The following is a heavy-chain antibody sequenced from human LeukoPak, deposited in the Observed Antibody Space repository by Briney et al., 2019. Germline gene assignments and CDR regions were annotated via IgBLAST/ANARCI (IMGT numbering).Heavy chain of an antibody. CDR1: GFTFSSYA. V-gene: IGHV3-23*01. D-gene: IGHD3-9*01. Sequence: GGSLRLSCAASGFTFSSYAMSWVRQAPGKGLEWVSAISGSGGSTYYADSVKGRFTISRDSSKNTLYLQMNSLRAEDTAVYYCARADKYYDVMTGLDYWGQGTPVTVSS. J-gene: IGHJ4*02. CDR3: ARADKYYDVMTGLDY. CDR2: ISGSGGST.